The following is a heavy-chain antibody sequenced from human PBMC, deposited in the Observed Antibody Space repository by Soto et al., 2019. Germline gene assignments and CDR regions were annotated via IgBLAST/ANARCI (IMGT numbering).Heavy chain of an antibody. V-gene: IGHV3-11*01. D-gene: IGHD3-9*01. CDR3: ARELPEDILTGLTGY. Sequence: GGSLRLSCAASGFTFSDYYMSWIRQAPGKGLEWVSYISSSGSTIYYADSVKGRFTISRDNAKNSLYLQMNSLRAEDTAVYYCARELPEDILTGLTGYWGQGTLVTVSS. J-gene: IGHJ4*02. CDR1: GFTFSDYY. CDR2: ISSSGSTI.